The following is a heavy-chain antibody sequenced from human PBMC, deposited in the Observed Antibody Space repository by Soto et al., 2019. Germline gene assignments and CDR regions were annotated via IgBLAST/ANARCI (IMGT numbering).Heavy chain of an antibody. CDR1: GYTFTDYY. Sequence: QVQLVQSGAEVKKPGASVKVSCTASGYTFTDYYIHWVRQAPGQGLEWMGIINPTDGSTSYPQKCQDRVTMTRDTSTSSVYMERSSLTSEDAAIYYCARDPRGTASRFDYWGQGTLVTVSS. J-gene: IGHJ4*02. CDR3: ARDPRGTASRFDY. CDR2: INPTDGST. V-gene: IGHV1-46*01. D-gene: IGHD3-16*01.